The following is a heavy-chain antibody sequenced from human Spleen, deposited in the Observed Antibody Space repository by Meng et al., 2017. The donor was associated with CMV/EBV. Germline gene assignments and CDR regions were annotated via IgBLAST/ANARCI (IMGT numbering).Heavy chain of an antibody. CDR1: GFTFYDYA. Sequence: LKIYCVVFGFTFYDYAMHWVRQAPGKGLEWVSGISWNSRKLDYADSVKGRFTISRDNAKNSMYLQMNSLRPEDTAIYLCVKDTGVVVPAPHQGFDYWGQGALVTVSS. D-gene: IGHD2-2*01. V-gene: IGHV3-9*01. CDR3: VKDTGVVVPAPHQGFDY. J-gene: IGHJ4*02. CDR2: ISWNSRKL.